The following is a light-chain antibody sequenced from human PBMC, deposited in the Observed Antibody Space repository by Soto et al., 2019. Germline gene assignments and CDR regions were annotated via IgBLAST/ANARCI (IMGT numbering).Light chain of an antibody. CDR3: QSYDSSLGAVV. V-gene: IGLV1-40*01. CDR1: SSNIGAVYD. Sequence: QSVLTQPPSVSGAPGQRVTISCTGSSSNIGAVYDVHWYQQFPGTTPRVVIYGNDNRPSGVPARFSASKSGTSASLTITGLQADDEADYYCQSYDSSLGAVVFGGGTKVTVL. CDR2: GND. J-gene: IGLJ2*01.